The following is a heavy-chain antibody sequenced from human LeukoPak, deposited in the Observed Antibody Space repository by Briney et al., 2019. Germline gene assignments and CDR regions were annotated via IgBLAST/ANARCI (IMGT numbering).Heavy chain of an antibody. Sequence: GRSLRLSCAASGFTFDDYAMHWVRQAPGKGLEWVSAISGSGGSTYYADSVKGRFTISRDNSKNTLYLQMNSLRAEDTAVYYCAKGGYGDVDFDYWGQGTLVTVSS. D-gene: IGHD4-17*01. V-gene: IGHV3-23*01. CDR3: AKGGYGDVDFDY. J-gene: IGHJ4*02. CDR2: ISGSGGST. CDR1: GFTFDDYA.